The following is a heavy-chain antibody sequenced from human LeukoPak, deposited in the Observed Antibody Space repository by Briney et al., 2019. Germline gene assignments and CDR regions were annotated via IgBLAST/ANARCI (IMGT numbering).Heavy chain of an antibody. CDR1: GGSFSGYY. D-gene: IGHD3-22*01. J-gene: IGHJ4*02. Sequence: SETLSLTCAVYGGSFSGYYWSWIRQPPGKGLEWIGEINHSGSTNYNPSLKSRVTISVDKSKNQFSLKLSSVTAADTAVYYCATLRDYYDSSGYYARDYWGQGTLVTVSS. CDR2: INHSGST. CDR3: ATLRDYYDSSGYYARDY. V-gene: IGHV4-34*01.